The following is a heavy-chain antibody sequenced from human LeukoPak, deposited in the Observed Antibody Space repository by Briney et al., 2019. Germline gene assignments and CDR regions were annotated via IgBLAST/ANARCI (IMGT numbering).Heavy chain of an antibody. Sequence: PGGSLRLSCAASGFTFSSYGMPWVRQAPAKGLEWVAVISYDGSNKYYADSVKGRFTISRDNSKNTLYLQMNSLRAEDTALYHCARGRELAAFDIWGQGTMVTVSS. J-gene: IGHJ3*02. CDR1: GFTFSSYG. V-gene: IGHV3-30*03. CDR2: ISYDGSNK. CDR3: ARGRELAAFDI. D-gene: IGHD6-13*01.